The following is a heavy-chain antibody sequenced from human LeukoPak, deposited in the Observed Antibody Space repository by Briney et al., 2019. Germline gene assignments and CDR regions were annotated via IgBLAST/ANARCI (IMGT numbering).Heavy chain of an antibody. Sequence: GGSLRLSCAASGFTFSSYSMNWVRQAPGKGLEWVSSISSSSSYIYYTDSVRGRFTISRDNAKNTLYLQMNSLRAEDTAVYYCAKDREAARRYYFDYWGQGTLVTVSS. CDR1: GFTFSSYS. V-gene: IGHV3-21*01. J-gene: IGHJ4*02. CDR3: AKDREAARRYYFDY. D-gene: IGHD6-6*01. CDR2: ISSSSSYI.